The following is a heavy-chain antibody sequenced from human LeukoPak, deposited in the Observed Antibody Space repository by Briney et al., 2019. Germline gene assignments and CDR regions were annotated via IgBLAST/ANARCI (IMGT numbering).Heavy chain of an antibody. Sequence: SETLSLTCAVSGGSFSGYYWSWIRQPPGKGLEWIGEINHSGSTNYNPSLKSRVTISVDTSRNQFSLKLSSVTAADTAVYYCARGAMYYFDYWGQGTLVTVSS. J-gene: IGHJ4*02. CDR3: ARGAMYYFDY. CDR1: GGSFSGYY. V-gene: IGHV4-34*01. CDR2: INHSGST. D-gene: IGHD5-18*01.